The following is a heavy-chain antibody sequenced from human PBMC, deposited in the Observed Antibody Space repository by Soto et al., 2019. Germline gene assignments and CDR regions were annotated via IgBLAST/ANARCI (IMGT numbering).Heavy chain of an antibody. J-gene: IGHJ6*02. CDR3: AKGGSGNYLTYYYYYGMDV. CDR2: ISYDGNNK. Sequence: QVQLVESGVGVVQPGRSLRLSCAASGFSLSNNGMHWVRQAPGKGLEWVAVISYDGNNKYYADSVKGRFTISRDNSKNTVYLEMNNLRAEDTAMYYCAKGGSGNYLTYYYYYGMDVWGQGTTVTVSS. D-gene: IGHD3-22*01. V-gene: IGHV3-30*18. CDR1: GFSLSNNG.